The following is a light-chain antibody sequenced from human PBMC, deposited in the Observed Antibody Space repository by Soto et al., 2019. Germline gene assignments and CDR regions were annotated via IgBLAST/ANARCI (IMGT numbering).Light chain of an antibody. CDR2: DVS. CDR1: SSDVAAYNY. CDR3: CSYAGSYTYLV. J-gene: IGLJ3*02. Sequence: QSALTQPRSVSGSPGQSVTISCTGTSSDVAAYNYVSWYQQHPGKAPKLLICDVSSRPSGVPDRFSGSKSGNTASLTISGLQAEDEADYYCCSYAGSYTYLVFGGGTKLTVL. V-gene: IGLV2-11*01.